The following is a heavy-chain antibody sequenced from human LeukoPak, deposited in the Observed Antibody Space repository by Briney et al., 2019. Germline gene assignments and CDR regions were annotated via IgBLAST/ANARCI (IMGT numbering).Heavy chain of an antibody. CDR2: IDYSGST. CDR1: GGSISSGDYY. V-gene: IGHV4-30-4*01. J-gene: IGHJ3*02. CDR3: ARMRGNHNM. Sequence: SQTLSPTCTVSGGSISSGDYYWSWIRQPPGKGLEWIAFIDYSGSTYYSPSLKSRVTISLDTSKNQFSLKLSSVTAADTAVYYCARMRGNHNMWGQGTMVTVSS.